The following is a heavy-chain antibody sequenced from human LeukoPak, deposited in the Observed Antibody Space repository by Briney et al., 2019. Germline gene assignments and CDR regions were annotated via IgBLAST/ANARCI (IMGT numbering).Heavy chain of an antibody. J-gene: IGHJ6*02. CDR2: IYYSGST. V-gene: IGHV4-39*01. D-gene: IGHD3-3*01. Sequence: SETLSLTCTVSGGSISSSSYYWGWIRQPPGKGLEWIGSIYYSGSTYYNPSLKSRVTISVDTSKNQFSLKLSSVTAEDTAVYYCARDTYYDFWSGYYEPFYYYYGMDVWGQGTTVTVSS. CDR3: ARDTYYDFWSGYYEPFYYYYGMDV. CDR1: GGSISSSSYY.